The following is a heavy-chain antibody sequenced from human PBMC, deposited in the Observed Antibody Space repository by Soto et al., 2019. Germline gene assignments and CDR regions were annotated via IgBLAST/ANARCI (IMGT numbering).Heavy chain of an antibody. V-gene: IGHV4-30-2*01. CDR3: ATSTFTNLSGAFDI. D-gene: IGHD5-12*01. CDR2: IYPGGST. Sequence: QLQLQESGSGLVKPSQTLSLTCAVSGGSISSGGYSWSWIRQPPGKGLEWIGYIYPGGSTYYNPSLESRVTISLDRSKNQFSLKLSSVTAADTAVYYCATSTFTNLSGAFDIWGQGTVVTVSS. J-gene: IGHJ3*02. CDR1: GGSISSGGYS.